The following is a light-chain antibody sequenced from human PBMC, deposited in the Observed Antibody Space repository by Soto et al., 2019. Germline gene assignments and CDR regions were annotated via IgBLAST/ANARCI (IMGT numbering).Light chain of an antibody. Sequence: QSALTQPASVSGSPGQSITISCTGTTNDVGGYNYVSWYQQHPGKAPKLMIFEVTNRPSGVSNRFSGSKSGNTASLAISGLQDEDEADYYCSSYTSRDTVVFGGGTKLTVL. J-gene: IGLJ2*01. CDR3: SSYTSRDTVV. V-gene: IGLV2-14*01. CDR2: EVT. CDR1: TNDVGGYNY.